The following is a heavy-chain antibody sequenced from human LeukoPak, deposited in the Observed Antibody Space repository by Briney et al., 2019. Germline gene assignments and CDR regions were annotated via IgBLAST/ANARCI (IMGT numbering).Heavy chain of an antibody. D-gene: IGHD3-3*01. CDR2: IRSKAYGGTT. CDR3: TRMDFWSGYYTAPDY. CDR1: GFTFVDYA. V-gene: IGHV3-49*03. J-gene: IGHJ4*02. Sequence: GGSLRLSCTASGFTFVDYAVSWFRQAPGMWPDWVGFIRSKAYGGTTEYAASVKGRFTISRDDSKSIAYLQMNSLKTEDTAVYYCTRMDFWSGYYTAPDYWGQGTLVTVSS.